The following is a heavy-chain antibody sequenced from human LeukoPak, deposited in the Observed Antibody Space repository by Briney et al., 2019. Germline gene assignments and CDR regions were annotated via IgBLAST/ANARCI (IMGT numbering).Heavy chain of an antibody. Sequence: GGSLRLSCAASGFTFSSYEMNWVRQAPGKGLEWVSHISSSGSTIYYADSVKGRFTISRDNAKNSLYLQMNSLRAEDTAVYYCARDWWELPVYWGQGTLVTVSS. CDR1: GFTFSSYE. V-gene: IGHV3-48*03. CDR3: ARDWWELPVY. CDR2: ISSSGSTI. J-gene: IGHJ4*02. D-gene: IGHD1-26*01.